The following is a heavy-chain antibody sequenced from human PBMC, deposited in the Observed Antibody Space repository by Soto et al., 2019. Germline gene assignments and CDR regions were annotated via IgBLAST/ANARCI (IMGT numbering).Heavy chain of an antibody. D-gene: IGHD3-16*01. J-gene: IGHJ5*02. CDR2: IYHSGST. Sequence: PSETLSLTCAVSGGSIRSGGYSWSWIRQPPGKGLEWIGYIYHSGSTYYNPSLKSRVTISVDRSKNQFSLKLSSVTAADTAVYYCARERLRNWFDPWGQGTLVTVSS. V-gene: IGHV4-30-2*01. CDR3: ARERLRNWFDP. CDR1: GGSIRSGGYS.